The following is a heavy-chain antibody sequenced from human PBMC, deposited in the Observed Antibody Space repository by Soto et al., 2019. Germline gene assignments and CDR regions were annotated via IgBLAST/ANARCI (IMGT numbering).Heavy chain of an antibody. CDR1: GGTFSSYA. D-gene: IGHD5-18*01. J-gene: IGHJ4*02. V-gene: IGHV1-69*06. CDR3: ARGRGYSYGLYYFDY. Sequence: GASVKVSCKASGGTFSSYAISWVRQAPGQGLEWMGGIIPIFGTANYAQKFQGRVTITADKSTSTAYMELSSLRSEDTAVYYCARGRGYSYGLYYFDYWGQGTLVTVYS. CDR2: IIPIFGTA.